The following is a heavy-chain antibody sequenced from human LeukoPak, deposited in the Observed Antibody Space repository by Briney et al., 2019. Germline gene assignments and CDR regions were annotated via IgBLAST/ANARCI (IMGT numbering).Heavy chain of an antibody. Sequence: GTSLRLSCAASGFTFSSYAMHWVRQAPGKGLEWVAVISYDGSNKYYADSVKGRFTISRDNSKNTLYLQMNSLRAEDTAVYYCARDPSVGATYFDYWGQGTLVTVSS. J-gene: IGHJ4*02. D-gene: IGHD1-26*01. CDR1: GFTFSSYA. CDR2: ISYDGSNK. CDR3: ARDPSVGATYFDY. V-gene: IGHV3-30-3*01.